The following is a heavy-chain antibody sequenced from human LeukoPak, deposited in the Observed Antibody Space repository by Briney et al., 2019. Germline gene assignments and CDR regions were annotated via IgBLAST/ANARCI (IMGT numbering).Heavy chain of an antibody. D-gene: IGHD2-15*01. CDR1: GFTFSSYS. CDR3: AREEVVAATRSYYYGMDV. V-gene: IGHV3-21*01. J-gene: IGHJ6*02. CDR2: ISSSSSYI. Sequence: GGSLRLSCAASGFTFSSYSMNWVRQAPGKGLEWVSSISSSSSYIYYADSVKGRFTISRDNAKNSLYLQMNSLRAEDTAVYYCAREEVVAATRSYYYGMDVWGQGTTVTVSS.